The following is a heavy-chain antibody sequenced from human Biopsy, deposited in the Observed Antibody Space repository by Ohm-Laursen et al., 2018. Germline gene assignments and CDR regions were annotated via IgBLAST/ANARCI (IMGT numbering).Heavy chain of an antibody. V-gene: IGHV4-4*07. CDR1: GASMAGYF. J-gene: IGHJ6*02. D-gene: IGHD3-16*01. Sequence: GTLSLTCTVSGASMAGYFWTWVRQPAGKGLEWIGHIYTIGDTTYNPSLESRVTMSLDTSKNQFSLKMTSLTAADTAVYFCAREDEGLLRALDLWGQGTTVTVSS. CDR3: AREDEGLLRALDL. CDR2: IYTIGDT.